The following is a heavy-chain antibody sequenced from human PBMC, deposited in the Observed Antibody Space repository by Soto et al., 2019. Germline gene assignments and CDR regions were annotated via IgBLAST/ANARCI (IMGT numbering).Heavy chain of an antibody. Sequence: PSETLSLTCAVYGGSFSGYYWSWIRQPPGKGLEWIGEINHSGSTNYNPSHKSRVTISVDTSKNQFSLKLSSVTAADTAVYYCARVSPGDSSGYYLGYYYYGMDVWGQGTTVTVSS. CDR2: INHSGST. CDR1: GGSFSGYY. D-gene: IGHD3-22*01. V-gene: IGHV4-34*01. CDR3: ARVSPGDSSGYYLGYYYYGMDV. J-gene: IGHJ6*02.